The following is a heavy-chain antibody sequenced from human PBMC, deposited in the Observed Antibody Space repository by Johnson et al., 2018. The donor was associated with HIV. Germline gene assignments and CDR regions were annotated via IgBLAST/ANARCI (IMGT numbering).Heavy chain of an antibody. CDR2: IKQDGSEK. V-gene: IGHV3-7*01. J-gene: IGHJ3*01. CDR1: GFTFSSYA. D-gene: IGHD6-19*01. Sequence: VQLVESGGGVVQPGRSPRLSCAASGFTFSSYAMHWVRQAPGKGLEWVANIKQDGSEKYYVDSVKGRFTISRDNAKKSLFLQMNSLRAEDTAVYYCATFGYTSGWIVTDDAFDVWGHGTLVTVSS. CDR3: ATFGYTSGWIVTDDAFDV.